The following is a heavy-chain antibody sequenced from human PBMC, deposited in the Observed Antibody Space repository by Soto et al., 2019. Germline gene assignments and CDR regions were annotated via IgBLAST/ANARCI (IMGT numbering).Heavy chain of an antibody. CDR3: TRGGYCSGSSCPGYYYYYYGMDV. CDR2: IYYTGNT. J-gene: IGHJ6*02. D-gene: IGHD2-15*01. Sequence: SETLSLTCIVSGGSVSSDSSYWSWIRQPPGKGLEWIGYIYYTGNTDSNSSLKSRVTISVDTSKNQFSLKLRSVTAADAAVYFCTRGGYCSGSSCPGYYYYYYGMDVWGLGTTVTVSS. V-gene: IGHV4-61*01. CDR1: GGSVSSDSSY.